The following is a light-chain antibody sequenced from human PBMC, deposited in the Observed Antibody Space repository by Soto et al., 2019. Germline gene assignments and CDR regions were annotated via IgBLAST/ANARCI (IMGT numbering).Light chain of an antibody. Sequence: DIVMTQSPDSLAVSLGERATINCKSSQSVLYSSNNKNYLAWYQQKPGQPPKLLIYWASTRESWVPDRFSGSGSGTDFTLTISSLQAEDVAVYYCQQYYSNALTFGGGTKVEIK. CDR3: QQYYSNALT. V-gene: IGKV4-1*01. CDR1: QSVLYSSNNKNY. J-gene: IGKJ4*01. CDR2: WAS.